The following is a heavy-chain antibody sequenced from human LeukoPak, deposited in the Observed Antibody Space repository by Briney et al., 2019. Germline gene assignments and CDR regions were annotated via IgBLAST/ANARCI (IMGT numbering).Heavy chain of an antibody. CDR1: GFTVSSNY. CDR3: ARDRRLLYFGELFHDAFDI. CDR2: ISAGGDNT. Sequence: GGSLRLSCAASGFTVSSNYMSWVRQAPGKGLEWVSAISAGGDNTYYANSVRGRFTISRDNSKNTLYLQMNSLRAEDTAVYYCARDRRLLYFGELFHDAFDIWGQGTMVTVSS. D-gene: IGHD3-10*01. V-gene: IGHV3-23*01. J-gene: IGHJ3*02.